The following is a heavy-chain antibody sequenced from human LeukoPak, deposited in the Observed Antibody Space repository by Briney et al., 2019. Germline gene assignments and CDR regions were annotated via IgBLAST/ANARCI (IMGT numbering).Heavy chain of an antibody. CDR2: IYHSGAN. D-gene: IGHD2-21*02. CDR3: ARGVTALRRFDY. CDR1: GFSISSGYY. V-gene: IGHV4-38-2*01. Sequence: PSETLSLTCAVSGFSISSGYYWVWIRQPPGKGLEWIGTIYHSGANFHNPSLKSRVTISVDTSMNQFSLKLNYVTATDTAVYFCARGVTALRRFDYWGQGTLVTVSS. J-gene: IGHJ4*02.